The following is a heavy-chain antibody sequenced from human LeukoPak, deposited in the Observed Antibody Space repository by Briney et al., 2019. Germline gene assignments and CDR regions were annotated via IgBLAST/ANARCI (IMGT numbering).Heavy chain of an antibody. J-gene: IGHJ4*02. CDR3: ASSHLRGYRFGAHFDY. CDR1: GFTVSSNY. CDR2: IYSGGST. Sequence: GSLRLSCAASGFTVSSNYMSWVRQAPGKGLEWVSVIYSGGSTYYADSVKGRLTISRDNSKSTLYLQMNSLRAEDTAVYYCASSHLRGYRFGAHFDYWGQGTPVTVSS. D-gene: IGHD5-18*01. V-gene: IGHV3-66*01.